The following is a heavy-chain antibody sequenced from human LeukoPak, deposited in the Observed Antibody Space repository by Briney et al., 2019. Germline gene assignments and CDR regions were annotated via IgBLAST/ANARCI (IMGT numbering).Heavy chain of an antibody. CDR1: GGSISSSSYY. CDR2: IYYSGST. D-gene: IGHD3-22*01. CDR3: ARGITMIVVEDAFDI. V-gene: IGHV4-39*01. Sequence: SETLSLTCTVSGGSISSSSYYWGWIRQPPGKGLEWIGSIYYSGSTYYNPSLKSRVTISVDTSKNQFSLKLSSVTAADTAVYYCARGITMIVVEDAFDIWGQGTMVTVSS. J-gene: IGHJ3*02.